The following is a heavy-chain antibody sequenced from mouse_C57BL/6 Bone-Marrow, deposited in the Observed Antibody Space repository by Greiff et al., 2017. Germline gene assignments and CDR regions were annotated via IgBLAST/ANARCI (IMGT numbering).Heavy chain of an antibody. J-gene: IGHJ4*01. V-gene: IGHV1-18*01. D-gene: IGHD2-1*01. CDR3: ARSWGGNYGFYAMDY. Sequence: EVQLQQSGPELVKPGASVKIPCKASGYTFTDYNMDWVKQSHGKSLEWIGDINPNNGGTIYNQKFKGKATLTVDKSSSTAYMELRSLTSEDTAVYYCARSWGGNYGFYAMDYWGQGTSVTVSS. CDR2: INPNNGGT. CDR1: GYTFTDYN.